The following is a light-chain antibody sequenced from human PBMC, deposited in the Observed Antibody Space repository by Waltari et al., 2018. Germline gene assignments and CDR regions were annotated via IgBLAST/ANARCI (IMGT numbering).Light chain of an antibody. V-gene: IGLV2-14*03. Sequence: QSALTQPASVSGSPGQSITISCTGTSRDVGGYNYVPWYQQPPGKPPKHIIYDFSNRPSGGSNRFPGSKSGNTASLTISGLQAEDEADYYFSSYTSSSTLVFGGGTKLTVL. J-gene: IGLJ3*02. CDR1: SRDVGGYNY. CDR2: DFS. CDR3: SSYTSSSTLV.